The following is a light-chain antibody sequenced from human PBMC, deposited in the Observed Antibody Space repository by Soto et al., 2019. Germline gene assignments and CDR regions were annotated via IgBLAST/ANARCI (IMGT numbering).Light chain of an antibody. V-gene: IGLV2-23*01. J-gene: IGLJ3*02. CDR3: CSYSGSRV. CDR2: EGS. Sequence: QSALTQPASVSGSPGQSITISCTGTSSDVGGYNLVSWYQQHPGKAPKLMIYEGSKRPSGVSNRFSGSKSGNTASLTISGLQAEDEADYHCCSYSGSRVFGGGTKPTVL. CDR1: SSDVGGYNL.